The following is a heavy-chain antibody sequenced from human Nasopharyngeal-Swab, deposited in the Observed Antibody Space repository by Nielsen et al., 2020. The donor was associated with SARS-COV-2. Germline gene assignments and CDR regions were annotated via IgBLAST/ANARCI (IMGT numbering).Heavy chain of an antibody. CDR2: ISSSSSYI. J-gene: IGHJ4*02. D-gene: IGHD4-17*01. CDR1: GFTFSSYS. Sequence: GGSLRLSCAASGFTFSSYSMNWVRQAPGKGLEWVSSISSSSSYIYYADSVKGRFTISRDNSKNTLYLQMNSLRVDDTAVYYCAKDVHGDYGGIDYWGQGILVTVSP. CDR3: AKDVHGDYGGIDY. V-gene: IGHV3-21*01.